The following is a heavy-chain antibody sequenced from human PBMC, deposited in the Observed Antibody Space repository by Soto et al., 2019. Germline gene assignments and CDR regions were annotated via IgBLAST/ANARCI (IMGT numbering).Heavy chain of an antibody. CDR3: AKGLRWYYYYGMDV. D-gene: IGHD5-12*01. CDR1: GGSFSGYD. V-gene: IGHV4-34*01. Sequence: SETLSVTCAVYGGSFSGYDWSWIRQHPGKGLEWIGEINHSGSTNYNPSLKSRVTISVDTSKNQFSLKLSSVTAADTAVYYCAKGLRWYYYYGMDVWGQGTTVTVSS. CDR2: INHSGST. J-gene: IGHJ6*02.